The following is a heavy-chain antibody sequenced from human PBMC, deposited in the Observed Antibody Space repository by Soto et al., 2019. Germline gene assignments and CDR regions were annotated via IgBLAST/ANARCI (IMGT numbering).Heavy chain of an antibody. CDR3: ARLQYHDSSGYYRHDAFDI. D-gene: IGHD3-22*01. V-gene: IGHV1-69*12. CDR1: GGTFSSYA. CDR2: IIPIFGTA. Sequence: QVQLVQSGAEVKKPGSSVKVSCKASGGTFSSYAISWVRQAPGQGLEWMGGIIPIFGTANYAQKFQGRVTITADESTSTAYMELRSLRSEDTAVYYCARLQYHDSSGYYRHDAFDIWGQGTMVTVSS. J-gene: IGHJ3*02.